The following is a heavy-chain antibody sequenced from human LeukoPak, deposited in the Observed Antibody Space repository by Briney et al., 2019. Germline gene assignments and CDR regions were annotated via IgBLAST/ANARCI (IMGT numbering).Heavy chain of an antibody. D-gene: IGHD6-19*01. CDR1: GDSLSRGNY. V-gene: IGHV4-4*02. Sequence: SETLSLTCGLSGDSLSRGNYWNWVRQPPGKGLEWIGDIYQSDITNYNPSLKSRATMSVDKSKNAFSLKLDSVTAADTAVYYCARDPRPRGGWFYFDYWSQGSLVSV. CDR3: ARDPRPRGGWFYFDY. CDR2: IYQSDIT. J-gene: IGHJ4*02.